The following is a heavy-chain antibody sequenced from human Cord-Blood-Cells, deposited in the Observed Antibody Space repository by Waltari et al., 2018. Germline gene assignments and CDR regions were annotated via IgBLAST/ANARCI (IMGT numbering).Heavy chain of an antibody. CDR1: GGTFSSYA. Sequence: QVQLVQSGAEVKKPGSSVKVSCKASGGTFSSYAISWVRQAPGHGLEWMGVIIPILGKANCEQKFEGRATITADESTSTAYMELSSLRSEDTAVYYCARQTGYRGSYPDYWGQGTLVTVSS. CDR3: ARQTGYRGSYPDY. V-gene: IGHV1-69*01. CDR2: IIPILGKA. D-gene: IGHD1-26*01. J-gene: IGHJ4*02.